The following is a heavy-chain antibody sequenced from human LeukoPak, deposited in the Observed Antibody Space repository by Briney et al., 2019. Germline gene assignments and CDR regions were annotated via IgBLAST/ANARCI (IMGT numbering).Heavy chain of an antibody. CDR1: GFTFSNAW. Sequence: GGSLRLSCAASGFTFSNAWMSWVRQAPGKGLEWVAVISYDGSNKYYADSVKGRFTISRDNSKNTLYLQMNSLRAEDTAVYYCARSRIAAAGIDYYMDVWGKGTTVTVSS. CDR3: ARSRIAAAGIDYYMDV. CDR2: ISYDGSNK. J-gene: IGHJ6*03. V-gene: IGHV3-30-3*01. D-gene: IGHD6-13*01.